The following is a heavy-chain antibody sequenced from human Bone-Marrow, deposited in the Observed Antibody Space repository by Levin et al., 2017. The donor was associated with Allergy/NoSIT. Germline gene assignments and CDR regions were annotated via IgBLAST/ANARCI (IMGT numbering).Heavy chain of an antibody. CDR2: IHPRDSKT. CDR3: SRRAIRNFLDSFDI. J-gene: IGHJ3*02. CDR1: GYDFTTYH. D-gene: IGHD5-24*01. V-gene: IGHV5-51*01. Sequence: VASVKVSCRGSGYDFTTYHIAWVRQMPGKGLEWMGLIHPRDSKTDYSPSFQGQVTISSDKSINTAYLQWSSLQASDTAMYYCSRRAIRNFLDSFDIWGQGSMVTVSS.